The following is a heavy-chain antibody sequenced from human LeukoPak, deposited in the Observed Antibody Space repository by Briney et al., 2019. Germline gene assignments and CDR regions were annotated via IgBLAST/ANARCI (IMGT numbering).Heavy chain of an antibody. J-gene: IGHJ6*03. CDR1: GFNFNNYW. Sequence: PGGSLRLSCAASGFNFNNYWMSWVRHAPGKGLEWVSGINWNGGSTGYADSVKGRFTISRDNAKNSLYLQMNSLRAEDTALYYCASQGSSWGYMDVWGKGTTVTVSS. CDR2: INWNGGST. V-gene: IGHV3-20*04. CDR3: ASQGSSWGYMDV. D-gene: IGHD6-13*01.